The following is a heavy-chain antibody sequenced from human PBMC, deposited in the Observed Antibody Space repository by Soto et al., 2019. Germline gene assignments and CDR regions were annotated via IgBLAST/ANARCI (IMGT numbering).Heavy chain of an antibody. D-gene: IGHD6-6*01. Sequence: ASVKVSCKVSGYTLTELSMHWVRQAPGKGLEWMGGFDPEDGETIYAQKFQGRVTMTEDTSTDTAYMELSSLRFEDTAVYYCARSTSAARPMGFDYWGQGTLVTVSS. CDR1: GYTLTELS. J-gene: IGHJ4*02. V-gene: IGHV1-24*01. CDR2: FDPEDGET. CDR3: ARSTSAARPMGFDY.